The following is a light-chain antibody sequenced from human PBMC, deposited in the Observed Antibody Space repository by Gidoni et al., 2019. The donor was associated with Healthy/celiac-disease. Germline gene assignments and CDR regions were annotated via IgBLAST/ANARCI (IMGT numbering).Light chain of an antibody. V-gene: IGKV1-39*01. CDR1: QSISSY. CDR2: AAS. Sequence: DIQMTQSPSSLSASVGDRVTITCRASQSISSYLNWYQQKPGKAPKLLTYAASSLQSGVPSRFSGSGAGTDFTLTISSLQPEDFATYYCQQSYSTPRTFXXXTKVEIK. CDR3: QQSYSTPRT. J-gene: IGKJ1*01.